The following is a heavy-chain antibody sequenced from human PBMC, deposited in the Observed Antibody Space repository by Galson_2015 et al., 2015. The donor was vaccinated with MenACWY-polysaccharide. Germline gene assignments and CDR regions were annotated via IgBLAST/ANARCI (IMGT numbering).Heavy chain of an antibody. CDR3: AREGVYGDLEVGYYYGMDV. CDR2: ISSSGSTI. CDR1: GFTFSSYE. J-gene: IGHJ6*02. Sequence: SLRLSCAASGFTFSSYEMNWVRQAPGKGLEWVSYISSSGSTIYYADSVKGRFTISRDNAKNSLYLQMNSLRAEDTAVYYCAREGVYGDLEVGYYYGMDVWGQGTTVTVSS. D-gene: IGHD4-17*01. V-gene: IGHV3-48*03.